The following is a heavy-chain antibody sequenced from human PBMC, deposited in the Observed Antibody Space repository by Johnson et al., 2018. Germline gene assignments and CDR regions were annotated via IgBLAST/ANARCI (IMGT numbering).Heavy chain of an antibody. D-gene: IGHD5-24*01. Sequence: QVQLVESGGGVVQPGESLRLSCVASRFTFSAHGMHWVRQAPGKGLEWVAVMSSDGSNRYYADSVKGRFSISRENSKNPLYLQMNSLRPEDTPVYYCAKSRLARDGYNQKYYSGLDVWGQGTQVTVSS. CDR3: AKSRLARDGYNQKYYSGLDV. J-gene: IGHJ6*02. CDR1: RFTFSAHG. CDR2: MSSDGSNR. V-gene: IGHV3-30*18.